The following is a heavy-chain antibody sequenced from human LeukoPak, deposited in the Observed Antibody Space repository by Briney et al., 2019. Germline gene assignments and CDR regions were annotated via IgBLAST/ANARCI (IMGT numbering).Heavy chain of an antibody. D-gene: IGHD2-2*02. CDR3: ARLGTLGYCSSTSCYNQDGC. CDR2: ISAYNGNT. Sequence: GASVKVSCKASGYTFTSYGISWVRQAPGQGLEWMGWISAYNGNTNYAQKLQGRATMTTDTSTSTAYMELRSLRSDDTAVYYCARLGTLGYCSSTSCYNQDGCWGQGTLVTVSS. J-gene: IGHJ4*02. V-gene: IGHV1-18*01. CDR1: GYTFTSYG.